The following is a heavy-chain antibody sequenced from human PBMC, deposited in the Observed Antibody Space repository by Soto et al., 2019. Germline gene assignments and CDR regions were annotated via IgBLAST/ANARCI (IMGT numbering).Heavy chain of an antibody. D-gene: IGHD3-3*01. CDR1: GYTFTSYG. CDR3: ARVNEWSRKLRGFYFDY. J-gene: IGHJ4*02. Sequence: SVKVSCTASGYTFTSYGISWVRQAPGQGLEWMGWISAYNGNTNYAQKLQGRVAMTTDTSTSTAYMELRSLRSDDTAVYYCARVNEWSRKLRGFYFDYWGQGTLVTVSS. CDR2: ISAYNGNT. V-gene: IGHV1-18*01.